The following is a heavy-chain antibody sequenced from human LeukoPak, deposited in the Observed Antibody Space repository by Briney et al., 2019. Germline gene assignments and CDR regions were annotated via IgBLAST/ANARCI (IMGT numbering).Heavy chain of an antibody. V-gene: IGHV1-2*02. CDR2: INPNSGGT. J-gene: IGHJ6*03. Sequence: GASVKVSCKASGYTFTGYYMHWVRQAPGQGLEWMGWINPNSGGTNYAQKFRGRVTMTRDTSISTAYMELSRLRSDDTAVYYCARTYYYGSGSPYYMDVWGKGTTVTVSS. CDR3: ARTYYYGSGSPYYMDV. D-gene: IGHD3-10*01. CDR1: GYTFTGYY.